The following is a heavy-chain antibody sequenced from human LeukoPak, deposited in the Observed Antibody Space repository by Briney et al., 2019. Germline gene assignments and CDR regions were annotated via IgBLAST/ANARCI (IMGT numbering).Heavy chain of an antibody. CDR2: ISSSSSYV. Sequence: GGSLRLSCAASGFTFSDFGMTWVRQAPGRGLEWVSSISSSSSYVYYADSVKGRFIISRDNAKNSLYLQVNSLRAEDTAVYYCARQYYDFWSGYYTADYYFDYWGQGTLVTVSS. CDR3: ARQYYDFWSGYYTADYYFDY. V-gene: IGHV3-21*06. CDR1: GFTFSDFG. J-gene: IGHJ4*02. D-gene: IGHD3-3*01.